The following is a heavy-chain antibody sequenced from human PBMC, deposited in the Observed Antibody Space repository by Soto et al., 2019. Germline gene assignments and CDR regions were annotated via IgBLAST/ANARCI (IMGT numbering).Heavy chain of an antibody. D-gene: IGHD5-12*01. CDR3: ARISGWLHPSYYFDY. Sequence: SETLSLTCTVSGGSISSYYWSWIRQPPGKGLEWIGYIYYSGSTNYNPSLKSRVTISVDTSKSQFSLKLSSVTAADTAVYYCARISGWLHPSYYFDYRGQGTLVTVSS. CDR1: GGSISSYY. J-gene: IGHJ4*02. CDR2: IYYSGST. V-gene: IGHV4-59*01.